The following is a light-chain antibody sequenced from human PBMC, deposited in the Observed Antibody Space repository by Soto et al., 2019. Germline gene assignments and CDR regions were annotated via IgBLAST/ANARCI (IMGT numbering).Light chain of an antibody. Sequence: EIVLTQSPGTLSLSPGERATLSCRASQSVGRNYLAWYQQIRGQAPRLLIHGASNRATGIPDRFSGSGSGTDFLLTINRLEPEDVSVYYCHEDASSPLTFGGGTKVEIK. CDR2: GAS. J-gene: IGKJ4*02. CDR3: HEDASSPLT. CDR1: QSVGRNY. V-gene: IGKV3-20*01.